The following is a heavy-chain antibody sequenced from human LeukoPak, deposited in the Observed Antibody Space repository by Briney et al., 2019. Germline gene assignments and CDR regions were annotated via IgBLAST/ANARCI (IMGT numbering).Heavy chain of an antibody. J-gene: IGHJ1*01. CDR2: ISWNSGSI. D-gene: IGHD6-19*01. CDR1: GFTFDDYA. V-gene: IGHV3-9*01. CDR3: ARAYKDRSLAGKKEFFQH. Sequence: GGSLRLSCAASGFTFDDYAMHWVRQAPGKGLEWVSGISWNSGSIGYADSVKGRFTISRDNAKNSLYLQMNSLRAEDTALYYCARAYKDRSLAGKKEFFQHWGQGTLVTVSS.